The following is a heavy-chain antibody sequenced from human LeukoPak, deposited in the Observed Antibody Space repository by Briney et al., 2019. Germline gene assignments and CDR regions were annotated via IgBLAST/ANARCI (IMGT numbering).Heavy chain of an antibody. CDR3: AKDTVARWYYGLDV. D-gene: IGHD6-19*01. CDR1: GFTVSSNY. CDR2: ISYDGSHK. J-gene: IGHJ6*02. V-gene: IGHV3-30*18. Sequence: GGSLRLSCAASGFTVSSNYMSWVRQAPGKGLEWVAVISYDGSHKDYADSVKGRFTISRDNSKNTLYLQTNSLRAEDTAVYYCAKDTVARWYYGLDVWGQGTTVTVSS.